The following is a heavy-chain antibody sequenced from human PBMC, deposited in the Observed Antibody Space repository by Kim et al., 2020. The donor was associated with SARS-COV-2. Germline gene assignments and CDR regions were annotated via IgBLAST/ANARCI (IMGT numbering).Heavy chain of an antibody. CDR3: ARVGPLYDSSGYYLKVHAFDI. CDR2: IYTSGST. J-gene: IGHJ3*02. CDR1: GGSISSYY. V-gene: IGHV4-4*07. D-gene: IGHD3-22*01. Sequence: SETLSLTCTVSGGSISSYYWSWIRQPAGKGLEWIGRIYTSGSTNYNPSLKSRVTMSVDTSKNQFSLKLSSVTAADTAVYYCARVGPLYDSSGYYLKVHAFDIWGQGTMVTVSS.